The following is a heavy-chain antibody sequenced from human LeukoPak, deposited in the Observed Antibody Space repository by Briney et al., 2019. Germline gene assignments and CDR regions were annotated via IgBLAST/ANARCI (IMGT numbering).Heavy chain of an antibody. D-gene: IGHD2-2*01. V-gene: IGHV3-15*01. J-gene: IGHJ4*02. Sequence: GGSLRLSCAASGFSFSDTWMTWVRQAPGRGPEWVGRIKRNTDGGTTDYAAPVKGRFSISRDDSKNTLYLQMNSLKSEDTAVYYCTTAPQVPFDYWGQGTLVTVSS. CDR2: IKRNTDGGTT. CDR1: GFSFSDTW. CDR3: TTAPQVPFDY.